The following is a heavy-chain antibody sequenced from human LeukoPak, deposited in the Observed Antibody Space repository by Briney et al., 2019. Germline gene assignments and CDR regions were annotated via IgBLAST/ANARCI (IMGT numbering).Heavy chain of an antibody. J-gene: IGHJ5*02. Sequence: GGSLRLSCGASGFSFSTYGMSWVRQAPGKGLEWVAGIRCDGGSTYYADSVKGRFTISRDNSNNTPYLQMDSLRVEDTAVYYCAKDRRIAEVGPRRTINKWLDPWGQGTLVTVSS. CDR2: IRCDGGST. D-gene: IGHD6-13*01. CDR1: GFSFSTYG. CDR3: AKDRRIAEVGPRRTINKWLDP. V-gene: IGHV3-23*01.